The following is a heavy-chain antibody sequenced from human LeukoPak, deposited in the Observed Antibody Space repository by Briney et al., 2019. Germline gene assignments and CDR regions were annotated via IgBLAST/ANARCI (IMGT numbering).Heavy chain of an antibody. CDR2: MYDSVRT. CDR3: ARDGTTYYDILTGHTPSDY. CDR1: GGSISSHY. J-gene: IGHJ4*02. Sequence: SETLSLTCTVPGGSISSHYWSWIRQPPGEGLEWIGYMYDSVRTKDNPSLKSRVTLSADTSKNQFSLRLSSVTAADTAVYYCARDGTTYYDILTGHTPSDYWGQGTLVTVSS. D-gene: IGHD3-9*01. V-gene: IGHV4-59*11.